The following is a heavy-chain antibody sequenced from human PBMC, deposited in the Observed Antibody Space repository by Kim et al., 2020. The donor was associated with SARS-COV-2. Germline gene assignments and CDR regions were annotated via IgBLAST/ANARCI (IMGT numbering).Heavy chain of an antibody. CDR1: GGSISSYY. CDR3: AREGSGYSYGRGTNWFDP. V-gene: IGHV4-59*01. D-gene: IGHD5-18*01. Sequence: SETLSLTCTVSGGSISSYYWSWIRQPPGKGLEWIGYIYYSGSTNYNPSLKSRVTISVDTSKNQFSLKLSSVTAADTAVYYCAREGSGYSYGRGTNWFDPWGQGTLVTVSS. J-gene: IGHJ5*02. CDR2: IYYSGST.